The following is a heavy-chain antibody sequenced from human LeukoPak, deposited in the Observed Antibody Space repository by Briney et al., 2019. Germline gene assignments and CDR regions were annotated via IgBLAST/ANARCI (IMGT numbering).Heavy chain of an antibody. CDR3: ARISDFDY. Sequence: PGRSLRLSCAASGFTFSSYAMHWVRQAPGKGLEWVAVISYDGSNKYYADSVKGRFTISRDNSKNTLYLQMNSLRAEDTAVYYCARISDFDYWGQGTLVTVSP. CDR1: GFTFSSYA. V-gene: IGHV3-30-3*01. J-gene: IGHJ4*02. D-gene: IGHD1-26*01. CDR2: ISYDGSNK.